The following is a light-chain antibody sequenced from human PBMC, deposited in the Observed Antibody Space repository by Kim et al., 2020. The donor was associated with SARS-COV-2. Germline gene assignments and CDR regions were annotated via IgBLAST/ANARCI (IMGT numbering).Light chain of an antibody. V-gene: IGKV4-1*01. CDR1: QSVLYRSNNKNY. Sequence: DIVMTQSPDSLAVSLGERATINCRSSQSVLYRSNNKNYLAWYQQKPRQPRKLLIYWASTRESGVPDRFSGSGSGTDFTLTISSLQAEDVAVYYCQQYYSTPITFGQGTRLEIK. CDR2: WAS. CDR3: QQYYSTPIT. J-gene: IGKJ5*01.